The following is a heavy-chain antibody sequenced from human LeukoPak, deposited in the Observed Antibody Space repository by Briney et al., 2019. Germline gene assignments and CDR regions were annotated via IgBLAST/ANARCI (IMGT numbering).Heavy chain of an antibody. CDR1: GASISGGTYY. Sequence: SETLSLTCRVSGASISGGTYYWGWIRQPPGKGLEWIGSIYYTGSTYDNPSLKSRVTISVDTSKNQFSLKLSSVTAADTAVYYCARRGGSGRAFDYWGQGTLVTVSS. V-gene: IGHV4-39*01. J-gene: IGHJ4*02. D-gene: IGHD1-26*01. CDR2: IYYTGST. CDR3: ARRGGSGRAFDY.